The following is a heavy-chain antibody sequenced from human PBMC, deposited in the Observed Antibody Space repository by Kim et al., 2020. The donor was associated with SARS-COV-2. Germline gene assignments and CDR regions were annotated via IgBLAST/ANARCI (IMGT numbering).Heavy chain of an antibody. CDR2: INAGNGNT. D-gene: IGHD3-10*01. CDR3: ARGVTMVRGVIDY. Sequence: ASVKVSCKASGYTFTSYAMHWVRQAPGQRLEWMGWINAGNGNTKYSQKFQGRVTITRDTSASTAYMELSSLRSEDTAVYYCARGVTMVRGVIDYWGQGTLVTVSS. CDR1: GYTFTSYA. V-gene: IGHV1-3*01. J-gene: IGHJ4*02.